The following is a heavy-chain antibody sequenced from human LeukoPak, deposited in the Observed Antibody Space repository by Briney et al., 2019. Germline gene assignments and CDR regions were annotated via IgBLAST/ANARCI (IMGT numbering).Heavy chain of an antibody. CDR1: GDSIISYY. V-gene: IGHV4-4*07. CDR3: ARVSIAAAGGWFDP. J-gene: IGHJ5*02. D-gene: IGHD6-13*01. Sequence: SETLSLTCTVSGDSIISYYWSWIRQPAGKGLEWIGRIHTSGSTNYNPSLKSQVTMSVDTSKNQFSLKLSSVTAADTAMYYCARVSIAAAGGWFDPWGQGTLVTVSS. CDR2: IHTSGST.